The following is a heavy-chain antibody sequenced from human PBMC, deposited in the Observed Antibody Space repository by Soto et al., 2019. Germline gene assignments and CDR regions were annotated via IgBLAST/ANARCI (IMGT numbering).Heavy chain of an antibody. J-gene: IGHJ5*02. V-gene: IGHV3-33*01. Sequence: PGGSLSLSCAASGFTFSSYGMHWVRQAPGKGLEWVAVIWYDGSNKYYADSVKGRFTISRDNSKNTLYLQMNSLRAEDTAVYYCARDNSSSWYGQTNWFDPWGQGTLVTVSS. CDR3: ARDNSSSWYGQTNWFDP. CDR2: IWYDGSNK. CDR1: GFTFSSYG. D-gene: IGHD6-13*01.